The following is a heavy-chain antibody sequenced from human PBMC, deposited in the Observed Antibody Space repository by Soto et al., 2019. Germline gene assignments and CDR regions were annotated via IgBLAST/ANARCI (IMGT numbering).Heavy chain of an antibody. D-gene: IGHD2-2*03. V-gene: IGHV3-66*01. CDR1: GFTVSSNY. Sequence: LRLSCAASGFTVSSNYMSWVRQAPGKGLEWVSVIYSGGSTYYADSVKGRFTISRDNSKNTLYLQMNSLRAEDTAVYYCAKDPPGYCSSTSCPLEYNWFDPWGQGTLVTVSS. J-gene: IGHJ5*02. CDR3: AKDPPGYCSSTSCPLEYNWFDP. CDR2: IYSGGST.